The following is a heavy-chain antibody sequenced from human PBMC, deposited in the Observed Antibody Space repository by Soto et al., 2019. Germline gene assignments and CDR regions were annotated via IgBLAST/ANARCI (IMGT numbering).Heavy chain of an antibody. CDR3: ARVDPWGYSSSWYRVGHWFDP. D-gene: IGHD6-13*01. V-gene: IGHV4-34*01. Sequence: SETLSLTCAVYGGSFSGYYWSWIRQPPGKWLEWIGEINHSGSTNYNPSLKSRVTISVDTSKNQFSLKLSSVTAADTAVYYCARVDPWGYSSSWYRVGHWFDPWGQGTLVNVSS. CDR2: INHSGST. J-gene: IGHJ5*02. CDR1: GGSFSGYY.